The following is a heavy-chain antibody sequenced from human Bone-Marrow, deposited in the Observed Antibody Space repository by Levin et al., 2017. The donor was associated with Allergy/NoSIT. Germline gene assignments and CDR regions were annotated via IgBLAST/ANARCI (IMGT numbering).Heavy chain of an antibody. D-gene: IGHD3-9*01. CDR3: AKSDRVDILTGYNH. CDR1: GFTFSSYG. V-gene: IGHV3-30*18. Sequence: GGSLRLSCAASGFTFSSYGMHWVRQAPGKGLEWVAVISYDGSNKYYADSVKGRFTISRDNSKNTLYLQMNSLRAEDTAVYYCAKSDRVDILTGYNHWGQGTLVTVSS. J-gene: IGHJ5*02. CDR2: ISYDGSNK.